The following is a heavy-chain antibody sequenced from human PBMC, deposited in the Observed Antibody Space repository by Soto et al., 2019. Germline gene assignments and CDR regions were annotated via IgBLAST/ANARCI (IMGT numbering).Heavy chain of an antibody. J-gene: IGHJ4*02. Sequence: EVQLLESGGGSVQPGGSLRLSCAASGFPFSTYDMNWVRQAPGEGLEWVSGISAGGAASHYADSVKGRFFIFRDNSKNTLYLQMNSLRVEDTAVDYCALYAAMFFGGQGTQVTVSS. CDR3: ALYAAMFF. CDR2: ISAGGAAS. CDR1: GFPFSTYD. V-gene: IGHV3-23*01. D-gene: IGHD2-2*01.